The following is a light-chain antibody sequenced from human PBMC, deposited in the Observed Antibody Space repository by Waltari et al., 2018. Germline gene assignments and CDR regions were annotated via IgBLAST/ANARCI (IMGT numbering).Light chain of an antibody. CDR1: SSDVGGYKY. Sequence: QSALTQPASVSGSPGQSITISCTGTSSDVGGYKYVSLYQQHPGKAPKLMNYDVSNRPSRVSNRFYGSKSGNTAPLTISVLQAEDEADYYCSSYTSSSTRVFGTGTKVTVL. J-gene: IGLJ1*01. V-gene: IGLV2-14*03. CDR3: SSYTSSSTRV. CDR2: DVS.